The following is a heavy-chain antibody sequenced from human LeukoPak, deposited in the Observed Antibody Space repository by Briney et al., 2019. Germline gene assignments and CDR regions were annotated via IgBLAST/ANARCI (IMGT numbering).Heavy chain of an antibody. Sequence: GGSLRLSCAASGFTFSSYSMNWVRQAPGKGLEWVSSISSSSSYIYYADSVKGRFTISRDNAKNSLYLQMNSLRAEDTAVYYCTRDLRSRGWFDPWGQGTLVTVSS. V-gene: IGHV3-21*01. CDR3: TRDLRSRGWFDP. D-gene: IGHD1-26*01. J-gene: IGHJ5*02. CDR1: GFTFSSYS. CDR2: ISSSSSYI.